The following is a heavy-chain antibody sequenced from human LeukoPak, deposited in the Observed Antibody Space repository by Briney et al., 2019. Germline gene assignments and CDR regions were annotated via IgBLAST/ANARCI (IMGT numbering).Heavy chain of an antibody. J-gene: IGHJ6*03. CDR1: GYTFTSYD. CDR3: ARGVAVAGYYYYYMDV. Sequence: ASVKVSCKASGYTFTSYDINWVRQATGQGLEWMGWMNPNSGNTGYAQKFQGRVTITRNTSISTAYMELSSLRSDDTAVYYCARGVAVAGYYYYYMDVWGKGTTVTISS. CDR2: MNPNSGNT. V-gene: IGHV1-8*03. D-gene: IGHD6-19*01.